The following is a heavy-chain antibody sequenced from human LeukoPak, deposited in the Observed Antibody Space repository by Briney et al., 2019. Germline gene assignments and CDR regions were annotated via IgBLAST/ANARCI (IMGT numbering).Heavy chain of an antibody. CDR3: ARLQSGWFYFDY. CDR2: IYTSGST. V-gene: IGHV4-61*02. CDR1: GGSISSGSYC. Sequence: SQTLSLTCTVSGGSISSGSYCWSWIRQPAGKGLEWIGRIYTSGSTDYNPSLKSRVTISVDTSKNQFSLKLSSATAADTAVYYCARLQSGWFYFDYWGQGTLVTVSS. J-gene: IGHJ4*02. D-gene: IGHD6-19*01.